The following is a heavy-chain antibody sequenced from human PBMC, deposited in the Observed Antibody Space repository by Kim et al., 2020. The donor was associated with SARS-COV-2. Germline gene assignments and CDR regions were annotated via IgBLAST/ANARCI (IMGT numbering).Heavy chain of an antibody. D-gene: IGHD3-3*01. Sequence: YYADSVKGRFTISRDNAKNSLYLQMNSLRAEDTAVYYCAREYTIFGAFDIWGQGKMVTVSS. J-gene: IGHJ3*02. V-gene: IGHV3-48*03. CDR3: AREYTIFGAFDI.